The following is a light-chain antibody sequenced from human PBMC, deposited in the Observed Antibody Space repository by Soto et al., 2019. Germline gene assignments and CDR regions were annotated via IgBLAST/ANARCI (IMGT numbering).Light chain of an antibody. CDR2: GAS. CDR1: QSIGSNY. J-gene: IGKJ4*01. V-gene: IGKV3-20*01. CDR3: QQTYSTPFT. Sequence: EILLTRSPRPLSLPPGERATLAGRSSQSIGSNYLAWYQQKPGQAPRLLIYGASKRATGIPDRFSGSGSGTEFTLTISRLEPEDFATYYCQQTYSTPFTFGEGTKVDIK.